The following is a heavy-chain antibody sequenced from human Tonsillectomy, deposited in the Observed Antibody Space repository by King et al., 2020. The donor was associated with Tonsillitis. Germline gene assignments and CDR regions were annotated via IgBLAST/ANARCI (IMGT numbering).Heavy chain of an antibody. Sequence: QLQESGPGLVKPSETLSLTCIVSGGSISSYYWSWIRQSPGKGLEWIGYIYYIRSTNYNPSLKSRVTISVDTSKNQFSLKLDSVTAADTAVYYCARGASYYYGSGSYYRGYFDYWGQGTLVTVSS. J-gene: IGHJ4*02. D-gene: IGHD3-10*01. V-gene: IGHV4-59*01. CDR2: IYYIRST. CDR3: ARGASYYYGSGSYYRGYFDY. CDR1: GGSISSYY.